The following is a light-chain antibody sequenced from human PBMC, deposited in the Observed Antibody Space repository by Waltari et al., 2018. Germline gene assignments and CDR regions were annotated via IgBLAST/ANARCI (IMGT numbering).Light chain of an antibody. CDR3: SAWDSGLTVWV. V-gene: IGLV10-54*04. Sequence: QAGLTQPPSVSTDLRQTATLTCTGNSKNVGNQGAAWLQQHQGRPPKLVSYRNNTRPSGISERFSASRSGNTASLTITELQPEDEADYYCSAWDSGLTVWVFGGGTKLTVL. J-gene: IGLJ3*02. CDR1: SKNVGNQG. CDR2: RNN.